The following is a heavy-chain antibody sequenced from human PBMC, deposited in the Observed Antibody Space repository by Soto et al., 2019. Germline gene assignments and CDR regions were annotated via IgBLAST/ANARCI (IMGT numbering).Heavy chain of an antibody. Sequence: EVQLVESGGGLVQPGGSLRLSCAASGFTFSSYSMNWVRQAPGKGLEWVSYFSSSSSTIYYADSVKGRFTISRDNAKXXXXXXXXXXXXXXXXXXXXXXXGXPFDYWGQGTLVTVSS. CDR2: FSSSSSTI. CDR3: XXXGXPFDY. CDR1: GFTFSSYS. V-gene: IGHV3-48*01. J-gene: IGHJ4*02.